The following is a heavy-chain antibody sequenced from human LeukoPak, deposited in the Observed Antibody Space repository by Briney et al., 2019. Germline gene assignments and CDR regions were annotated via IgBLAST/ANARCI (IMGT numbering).Heavy chain of an antibody. J-gene: IGHJ4*02. CDR1: GYTFTSYG. D-gene: IGHD3-10*01. Sequence: ASVKVSCKASGYTFTSYGISWVRQAPGQGLEWMGWISAYNGNTNYAQKLQGRVTMTTDTSTSTAYMELRSLRSDDTAVYYCARDRPSITMVRGVIIYYWGQGTLVTVSS. V-gene: IGHV1-18*01. CDR2: ISAYNGNT. CDR3: ARDRPSITMVRGVIIYY.